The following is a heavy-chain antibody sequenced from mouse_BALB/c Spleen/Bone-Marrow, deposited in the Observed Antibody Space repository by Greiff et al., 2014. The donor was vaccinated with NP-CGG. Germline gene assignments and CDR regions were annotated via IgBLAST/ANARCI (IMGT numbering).Heavy chain of an antibody. Sequence: EVQLQQSGAELVKPGASVKLSCTASGFNFKDTYMHWVKQRPEQGLEWIGRIDPATGNTKYDPKLQGKATMTADTSSNTAYLQLSRLSSEDTAFYCCARVQLLQSSGLDYWGQGTTLTVSS. V-gene: IGHV14-3*02. D-gene: IGHD1-1*01. CDR1: GFNFKDTY. CDR3: ARVQLLQSSGLDY. J-gene: IGHJ2*01. CDR2: IDPATGNT.